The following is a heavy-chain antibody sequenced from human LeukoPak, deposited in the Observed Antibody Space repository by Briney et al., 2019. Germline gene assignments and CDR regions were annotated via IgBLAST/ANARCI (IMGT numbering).Heavy chain of an antibody. V-gene: IGHV1-2*06. CDR1: GYTFTGYY. D-gene: IGHD6-19*01. CDR3: ARVQGSGWPIDY. J-gene: IGHJ4*02. Sequence: ASVKVSCKASGYTFTGYYMHWVRQAPGQGLEWMGRINPNSGGTNYAQKFQGRVTMTRDTSISTAYMELSRLRSDDTAVYYCARVQGSGWPIDYWGQGTLVTVSS. CDR2: INPNSGGT.